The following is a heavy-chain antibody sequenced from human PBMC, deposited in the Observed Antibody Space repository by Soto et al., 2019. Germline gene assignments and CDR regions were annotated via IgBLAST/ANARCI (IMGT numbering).Heavy chain of an antibody. CDR2: ISYDGSNK. CDR3: ARDVRYSGYTVPFDY. Sequence: GGSLRLSCAASVFTVSSYAMHWVRQSPGKGLEWVAVISYDGSNKYYADSVKGRFTISRDNSKNTLYLQMNSLRAEDTAVYYCARDVRYSGYTVPFDYWGQGTLVTVSS. J-gene: IGHJ4*02. CDR1: VFTVSSYA. V-gene: IGHV3-30-3*01. D-gene: IGHD5-12*01.